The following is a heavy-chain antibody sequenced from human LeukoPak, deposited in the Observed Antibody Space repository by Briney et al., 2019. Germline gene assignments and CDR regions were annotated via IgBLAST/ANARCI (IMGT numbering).Heavy chain of an antibody. CDR1: GFTFSGSA. V-gene: IGHV3-73*01. CDR2: IRSKANSYAT. D-gene: IGHD5-24*01. Sequence: PGGSLRLSCAASGFTFSGSAMHWVRQASGKGLEWVNRIRSKANSYATAYAASVKGRFTISRDDSKNTAYLQMNSLKTEDTAVYYCTSRDGYNGDLDYWGQGTLVTVSS. CDR3: TSRDGYNGDLDY. J-gene: IGHJ4*02.